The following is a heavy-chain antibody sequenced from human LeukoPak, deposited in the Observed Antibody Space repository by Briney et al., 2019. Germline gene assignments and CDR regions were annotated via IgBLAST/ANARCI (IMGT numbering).Heavy chain of an antibody. D-gene: IGHD3-9*01. CDR2: IKQDGSEK. CDR1: GFTFSSYW. CDR3: ARGPDVLRYFDWFDY. J-gene: IGHJ5*01. Sequence: GGSLRLSCAASGFTFSSYWMSWVRQAPGKGLEWVANIKQDGSEKYYVDSVKGRFTISRDNAKNSLYLQMNGLRAEDTAVYYCARGPDVLRYFDWFDYWGQGTLVTVSS. V-gene: IGHV3-7*01.